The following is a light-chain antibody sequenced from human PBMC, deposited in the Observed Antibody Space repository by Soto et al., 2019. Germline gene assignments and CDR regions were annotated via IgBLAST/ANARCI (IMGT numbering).Light chain of an antibody. CDR2: AAS. CDR3: QQYYSYLLT. V-gene: IGKV1-39*01. CDR1: QSISSY. J-gene: IGKJ4*01. Sequence: DIQITQSPSSLSASLGYRVTITCRASQSISSYLNWYQQKPGKAPKLLIYAASSLQSGVPSRFSGSGSGTDFTLTISCLQSEDFATYYCQQYYSYLLTFGGGTKVDIK.